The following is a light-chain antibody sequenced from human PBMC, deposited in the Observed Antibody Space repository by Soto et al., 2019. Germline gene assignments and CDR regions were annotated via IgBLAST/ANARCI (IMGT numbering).Light chain of an antibody. CDR3: QQRSSWPRIT. J-gene: IGKJ5*01. CDR1: QSVSSY. V-gene: IGKV3-11*01. Sequence: EIVLTQSPATLYLSPGERATLSCRASQSVSSYLAWYQQKPGQAPRLLIYGASSRATGIPDRFTGSGSGTDFTLTISSLEPGDFAVYYCQQRSSWPRITFGQGTRLEIK. CDR2: GAS.